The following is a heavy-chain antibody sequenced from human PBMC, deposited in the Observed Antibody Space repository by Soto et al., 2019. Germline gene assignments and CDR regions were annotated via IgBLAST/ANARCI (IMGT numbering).Heavy chain of an antibody. CDR3: AHRRYSSGWLDAFDI. CDR1: GFSLSTSGVG. Sequence: QITLKESGPTLVKPTQTLTLTCTFSGFSLSTSGVGVGWIRQPPGKALEWLALIYWDDDKRYSPSLKSRLTIXXDXSXXQVVLTMTNMDPVDTATYYCAHRRYSSGWLDAFDIWGQGTMVTVSS. J-gene: IGHJ3*02. CDR2: IYWDDDK. V-gene: IGHV2-5*02. D-gene: IGHD6-19*01.